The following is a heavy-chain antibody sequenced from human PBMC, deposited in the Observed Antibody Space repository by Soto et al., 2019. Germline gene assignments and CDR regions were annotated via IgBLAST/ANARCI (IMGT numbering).Heavy chain of an antibody. J-gene: IGHJ4*01. CDR2: ISLSGSTI. CDR3: ARESFSASPNFFDY. CDR1: GFAFSNYE. Sequence: GGSLRLSCAASGFAFSNYEMNWVRQAPGKGLEWVSYISLSGSTIYYADSVKGRFTISRDNAKNSLYLQMDSLRADDTAVYYCARESFSASPNFFDYWGQGTLVTSPQ. V-gene: IGHV3-48*03. D-gene: IGHD3-3*02.